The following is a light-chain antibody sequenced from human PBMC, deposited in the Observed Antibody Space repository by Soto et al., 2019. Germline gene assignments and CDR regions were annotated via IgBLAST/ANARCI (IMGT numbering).Light chain of an antibody. J-gene: IGKJ5*01. V-gene: IGKV1-39*01. Sequence: DIQMTQSPSSLSASVGERVTITCRASQSISSYLNWYQQKPGKAPKLLIYAASSLQSGVPSRFSGSGSGIDFTLTISSLQLEDFATYYCQQSYSTPITFGQGTRLEIK. CDR3: QQSYSTPIT. CDR1: QSISSY. CDR2: AAS.